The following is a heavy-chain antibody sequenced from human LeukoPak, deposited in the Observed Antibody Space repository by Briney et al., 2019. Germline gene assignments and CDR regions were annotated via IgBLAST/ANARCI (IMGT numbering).Heavy chain of an antibody. V-gene: IGHV3-30*18. CDR1: GFTFSSYG. CDR3: AKRSGAYSSSSGSIYYYGMDV. Sequence: GGSLRLSCAASGFTFSSYGMYWVRQAPGKGLEWVAVISYDGSNKYYAYSVKGRFTISSDNSKNTLYLQMNSLRAEDTAVYYCAKRSGAYSSSSGSIYYYGMDVWGQGTTVTVSS. D-gene: IGHD6-13*01. CDR2: ISYDGSNK. J-gene: IGHJ6*02.